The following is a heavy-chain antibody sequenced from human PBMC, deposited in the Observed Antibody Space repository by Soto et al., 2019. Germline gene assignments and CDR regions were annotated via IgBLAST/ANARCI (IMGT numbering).Heavy chain of an antibody. D-gene: IGHD5-18*01. CDR1: GYTFTSYY. Sequence: ASVKVSCKASGYTFTSYYMHWVRQAPGRGLEWMGIINPSGGSTSYAQKFQGRVTMTRDTSTSTVYMELSSLRSEDTAVYYCARDFDTAMVSGGGAWDVWGQGTTVTVSS. CDR3: ARDFDTAMVSGGGAWDV. CDR2: INPSGGST. V-gene: IGHV1-46*01. J-gene: IGHJ6*02.